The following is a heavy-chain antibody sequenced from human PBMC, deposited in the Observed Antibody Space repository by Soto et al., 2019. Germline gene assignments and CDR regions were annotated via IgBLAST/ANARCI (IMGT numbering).Heavy chain of an antibody. CDR2: ISAYNGNT. V-gene: IGHV1-18*01. CDR3: ARDRRAFWSGYYTGFDY. D-gene: IGHD3-3*01. CDR1: GYTFTSYG. J-gene: IGHJ4*02. Sequence: QVQLVQSGAEVKKPGASVKVSCKASGYTFTSYGISWVRQAPGQGLEWMGWISAYNGNTSYAQKLQGRLTMTTDTSTSTAYMELRSLRSDDTAVYYCARDRRAFWSGYYTGFDYWGQGTLVTVSS.